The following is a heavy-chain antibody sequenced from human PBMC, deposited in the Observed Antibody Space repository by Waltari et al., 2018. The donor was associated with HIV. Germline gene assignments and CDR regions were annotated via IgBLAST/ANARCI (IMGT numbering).Heavy chain of an antibody. J-gene: IGHJ6*02. CDR2: IYTSGST. CDR3: ARGIVGAKEKNNGMDV. Sequence: QVQLQESGPRLVKPSQTLSLTCTVSGGSISSGSSYWSWIRQPAGKGLEWIGRIYTSGSTNYNPSLKSRVTISVDTSRNEFSLRLSSVTAADTGVYYCARGIVGAKEKNNGMDVWGQGTTVTVSS. D-gene: IGHD1-26*01. CDR1: GGSISSGSSY. V-gene: IGHV4-61*02.